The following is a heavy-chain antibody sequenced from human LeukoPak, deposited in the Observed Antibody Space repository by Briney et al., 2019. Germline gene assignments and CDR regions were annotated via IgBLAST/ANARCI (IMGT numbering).Heavy chain of an antibody. CDR2: ISGSGDST. J-gene: IGHJ4*02. CDR1: GFTFSSYA. Sequence: GGSLRLSCAASGFTFSSYAMSWVRQAPGKGLEWVSAISGSGDSTYYADSVKGRFTISRDNSKNTLYLQMNSLRAEDTAVYYCAKSPSSGSYYKGLDYWGQGTLVTVSS. V-gene: IGHV3-23*01. CDR3: AKSPSSGSYYKGLDY. D-gene: IGHD3-10*01.